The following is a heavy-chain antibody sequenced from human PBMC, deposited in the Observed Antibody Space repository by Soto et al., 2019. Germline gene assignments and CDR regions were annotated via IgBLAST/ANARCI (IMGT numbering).Heavy chain of an antibody. Sequence: QVRLVQSGAEVKKPGSSVKVSCKASGGTFSSYAISWVRQAPGQGLEWMGGIIPIFGTANYAQKFQGRVTITADESTSTAYMELSSLRSEDTAVYYCARAQATKAVDYYYYYGMDVWGQGTTVTVSS. CDR2: IIPIFGTA. J-gene: IGHJ6*02. CDR1: GGTFSSYA. CDR3: ARAQATKAVDYYYYYGMDV. D-gene: IGHD2-8*01. V-gene: IGHV1-69*01.